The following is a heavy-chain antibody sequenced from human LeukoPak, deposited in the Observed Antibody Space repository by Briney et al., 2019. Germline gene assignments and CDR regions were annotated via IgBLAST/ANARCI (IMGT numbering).Heavy chain of an antibody. CDR1: GYTFTSYD. V-gene: IGHV1-18*01. D-gene: IGHD6-13*01. Sequence: ASVKVSCKASGYTFTSYDINWVRQATGQGLEWMGWISAYNGNTNYAQKLQGRVTMTTDTSTSTAYVELRSLRSDDTAVYYCARDRGAYSSSWYGNWGQGTLVTVSS. J-gene: IGHJ4*02. CDR2: ISAYNGNT. CDR3: ARDRGAYSSSWYGN.